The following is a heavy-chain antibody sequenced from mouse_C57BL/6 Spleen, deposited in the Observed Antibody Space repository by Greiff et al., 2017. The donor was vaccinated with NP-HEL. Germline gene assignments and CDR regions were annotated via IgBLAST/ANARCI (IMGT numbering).Heavy chain of an antibody. CDR1: GYTFTSYW. D-gene: IGHD3-2*02. J-gene: IGHJ2*01. Sequence: QVQLQQPGTELVKPGASVKLSCKASGYTFTSYWMHWVKQRPGQGLEWIGNINPSNGGTNYNEKFKSKATLTVDKSSSTAYMQLSSLTSEDAAVYYCAREGVQLRPHYFDYWGQGTTLTVSS. V-gene: IGHV1-53*01. CDR3: AREGVQLRPHYFDY. CDR2: INPSNGGT.